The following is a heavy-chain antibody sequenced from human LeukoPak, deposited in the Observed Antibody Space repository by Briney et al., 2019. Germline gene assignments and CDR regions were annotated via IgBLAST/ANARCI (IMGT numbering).Heavy chain of an antibody. V-gene: IGHV4-34*01. CDR2: INHSGST. Sequence: SETLSLTCAVYAGSFSGYYWSWIRQPPGKGLEWIGEINHSGSTNYSPSLKSRVTISVDTSKNQFSLKLSSVTAADTAVYYCARASTVLRAFDIWGQGTMVTVSS. CDR1: AGSFSGYY. CDR3: ARASTVLRAFDI. D-gene: IGHD4-17*01. J-gene: IGHJ3*02.